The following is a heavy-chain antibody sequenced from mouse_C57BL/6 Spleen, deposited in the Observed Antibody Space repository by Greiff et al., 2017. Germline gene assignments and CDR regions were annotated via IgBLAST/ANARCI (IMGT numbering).Heavy chain of an antibody. Sequence: EVHLVESGPGLVKPSQSLSLTCSVTGYSITSGYYWNWIRQFPGNKLEWMGYISYDGSNNYNPSLKNRISITRDTSKNQFFLKLNSVTTEDTATYSCARRGSNYWYFDVWGTGTTVTVSS. V-gene: IGHV3-6*01. CDR2: ISYDGSN. J-gene: IGHJ1*03. CDR3: ARRGSNYWYFDV. D-gene: IGHD2-5*01. CDR1: GYSITSGYY.